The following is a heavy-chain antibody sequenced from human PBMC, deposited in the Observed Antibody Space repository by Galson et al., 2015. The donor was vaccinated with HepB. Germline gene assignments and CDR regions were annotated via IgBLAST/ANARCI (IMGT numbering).Heavy chain of an antibody. CDR1: GFTFSSYA. CDR3: VKDSGYSGYDFDY. CDR2: ISSNGGST. D-gene: IGHD5-12*01. J-gene: IGHJ4*02. Sequence: SLRLSCAASGFTFSSYAMHWVRQAPGKGLEYVSAISSNGGSTYYADSVKGRFTISRDNSKNTLYLQMSSLRAEDTAVYYCVKDSGYSGYDFDYWGQGTLVTVSS. V-gene: IGHV3-64D*06.